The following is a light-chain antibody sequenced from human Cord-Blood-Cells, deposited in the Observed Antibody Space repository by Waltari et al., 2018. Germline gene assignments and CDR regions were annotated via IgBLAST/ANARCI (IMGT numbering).Light chain of an antibody. V-gene: IGKV3-20*01. CDR2: GAS. Sequence: EIVLTQSPGTLSSSPGERATLSCRASQSVSSSYLAWYQQKPGQAPRLLIYGASSRATGIPDRFSGSGSGTDFTLTISRLEPEDFAVDYCQQYGSSPLTLGGGTKVEIK. CDR1: QSVSSSY. J-gene: IGKJ4*01. CDR3: QQYGSSPLT.